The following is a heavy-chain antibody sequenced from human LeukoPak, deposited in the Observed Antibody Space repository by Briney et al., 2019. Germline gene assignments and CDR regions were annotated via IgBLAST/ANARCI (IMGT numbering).Heavy chain of an antibody. D-gene: IGHD3-22*01. V-gene: IGHV3-30*18. Sequence: PGRSLRLSCAASGFTFSSYGMHWVRQAPGKGLEWVAVISYDGSNKYYADSAKGRFTISRDNSKNTLYLQMNSLRAEDTAVYYCAKGGHYDSSGYYIQIDWGQGTLVTVSS. J-gene: IGHJ4*02. CDR3: AKGGHYDSSGYYIQID. CDR2: ISYDGSNK. CDR1: GFTFSSYG.